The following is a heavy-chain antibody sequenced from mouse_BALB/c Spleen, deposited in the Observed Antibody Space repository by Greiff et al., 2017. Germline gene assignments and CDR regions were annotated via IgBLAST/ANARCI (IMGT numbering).Heavy chain of an antibody. CDR3: ASYYGNLRYFDY. J-gene: IGHJ2*01. V-gene: IGHV1-14*01. CDR2: INPYNDGT. CDR1: GYKFPSYV. Sequence: EVQVVESGPELVKPGASVKMSCKASGYKFPSYVMHWVKQKPGQGLEWIGYINPYNDGTKYNEKFKGKATLTSDKSSSTAYMELSSLTSEDSAVYYCASYYGNLRYFDYWGQGTTLTVSS. D-gene: IGHD2-1*01.